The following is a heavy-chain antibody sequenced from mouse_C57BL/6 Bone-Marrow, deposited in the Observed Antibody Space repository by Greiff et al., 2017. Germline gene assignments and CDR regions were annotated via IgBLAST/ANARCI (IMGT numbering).Heavy chain of an antibody. Sequence: DVKLVESGGGLVQPGGSLKLSCAASGFTFSDYGMAWVRQAPRKGPEWVAFISNLAYSIYYADTVTGRFTISRENGKNTLYLEKSRLRSDDTALYYCARHNGYYVGGSMDYWGQGTSVTVSS. CDR3: ARHNGYYVGGSMDY. V-gene: IGHV5-15*01. J-gene: IGHJ4*01. D-gene: IGHD2-3*01. CDR2: ISNLAYSI. CDR1: GFTFSDYG.